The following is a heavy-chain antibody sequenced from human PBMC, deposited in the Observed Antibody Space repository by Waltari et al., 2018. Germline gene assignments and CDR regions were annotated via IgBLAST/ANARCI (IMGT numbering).Heavy chain of an antibody. D-gene: IGHD3-3*01. Sequence: QVQLVESGGGVVQPGRSLRLSCAAYGFTFSPSAMPWVRQAPGKGLEWVALISYDGSNKYYSDSVKGRFTISRDNFKLYLQMNSLKTEDTAMYYCAREDRNYDFWSPTDYWGQGTLVTVSS. CDR2: ISYDGSNK. J-gene: IGHJ4*02. CDR3: AREDRNYDFWSPTDY. CDR1: GFTFSPSA. V-gene: IGHV3-30-3*01.